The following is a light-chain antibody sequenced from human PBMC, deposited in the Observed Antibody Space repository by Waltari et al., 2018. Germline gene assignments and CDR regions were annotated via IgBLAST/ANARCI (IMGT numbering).Light chain of an antibody. V-gene: IGLV2-14*03. Sequence: QSALTQPASVSGSPGQSITISCTGTTSDVRDYNYVSWYQPHPVTAPKRMLYDVNNRPSGVSNRFSGSKSGNTASLTISGLQAEDEADYYCSSYTSSNTYVFGTGTKVTVL. CDR3: SSYTSSNTYV. CDR2: DVN. CDR1: TSDVRDYNY. J-gene: IGLJ1*01.